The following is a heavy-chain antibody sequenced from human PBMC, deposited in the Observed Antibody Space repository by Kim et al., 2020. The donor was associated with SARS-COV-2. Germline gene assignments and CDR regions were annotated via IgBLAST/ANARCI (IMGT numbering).Heavy chain of an antibody. Sequence: YIYYADSVKGRFTISRDNAKNSLYLQMNSLRAEDTAVYYCARDRRGSYGDWGQGTLVTVSS. CDR3: ARDRRGSYGD. CDR2: YI. J-gene: IGHJ4*02. D-gene: IGHD1-26*01. V-gene: IGHV3-21*01.